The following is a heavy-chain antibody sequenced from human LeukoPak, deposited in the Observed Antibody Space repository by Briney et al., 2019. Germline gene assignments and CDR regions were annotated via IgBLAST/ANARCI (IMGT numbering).Heavy chain of an antibody. J-gene: IGHJ4*02. V-gene: IGHV3-53*01. CDR2: LYSNGNT. CDR1: GFTVSSKY. D-gene: IGHD3-22*01. Sequence: GGSLRLSCAASGFTVSSKYMSWVRQAPAKGLEWVSTLYSNGNTYYADSVKGRFTISRDNSKNTLSLQMNSLRAEDTAVYYCARDYYDGSAYYSYYEYWGQGTLVTVSS. CDR3: ARDYYDGSAYYSYYEY.